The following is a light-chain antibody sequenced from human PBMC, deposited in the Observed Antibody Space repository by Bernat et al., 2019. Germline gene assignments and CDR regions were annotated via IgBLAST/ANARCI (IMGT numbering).Light chain of an antibody. CDR1: QSVRTS. CDR2: DAS. J-gene: IGKJ1*01. V-gene: IGKV3-15*01. CDR3: QKYNKWPWT. Sequence: EIVMTQSPATLSVSPGDTATLSCRASQSVRTSLAWYQQIPGQAPRLLTHDASTRATGIPARFSGSGSGTEFTLTISSLQSEDFAVYYCQKYNKWPWTFGQGTKVEIK.